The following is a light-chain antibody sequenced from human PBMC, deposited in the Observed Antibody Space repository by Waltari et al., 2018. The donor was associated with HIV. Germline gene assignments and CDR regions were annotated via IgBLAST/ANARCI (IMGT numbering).Light chain of an antibody. CDR3: QSYDSSVSAWV. CDR2: RNN. J-gene: IGLJ3*02. Sequence: SVSEAPGQRVTISCTGGSSNTGAGYHVHWYQQLPGSVPKLLIYRNNNRPSGVPDRFSGFKSGTSASLVITGLRAEDEADYYCQSYDSSVSAWVFGGGTKLTVL. CDR1: SSNTGAGYH. V-gene: IGLV1-40*01.